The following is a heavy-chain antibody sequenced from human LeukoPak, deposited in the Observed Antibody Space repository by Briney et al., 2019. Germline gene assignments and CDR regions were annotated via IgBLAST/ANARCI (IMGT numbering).Heavy chain of an antibody. CDR1: GFTFSSYA. CDR2: ISGSGGST. Sequence: SGGSLRLSCAASGFTFSSYAMSWVRQAPGKGLEWVSAISGSGGSTYYADSVEGRFTISRDNSKNTLYLQMNSLRAEDTAVYYCAKDRGGYGGNSHDYWGQGTLVTVSS. D-gene: IGHD4-23*01. V-gene: IGHV3-23*01. CDR3: AKDRGGYGGNSHDY. J-gene: IGHJ4*02.